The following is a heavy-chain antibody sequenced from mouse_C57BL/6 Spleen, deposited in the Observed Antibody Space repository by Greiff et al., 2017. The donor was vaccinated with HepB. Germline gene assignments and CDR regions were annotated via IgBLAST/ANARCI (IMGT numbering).Heavy chain of an antibody. CDR1: GFTFSDYG. D-gene: IGHD2-1*01. CDR3: AREGIYYGNPWFAY. CDR2: ISSGSSTI. Sequence: EVMLVESGGGLVKPGGSLKLSCAASGFTFSDYGMHWVRQAPEKGLEWVAYISSGSSTIYYADTVKGRFTISRDNAKNTLFLQMTSLRSEDTAMYYCAREGIYYGNPWFAYWGQGTLVTVSA. J-gene: IGHJ3*01. V-gene: IGHV5-17*01.